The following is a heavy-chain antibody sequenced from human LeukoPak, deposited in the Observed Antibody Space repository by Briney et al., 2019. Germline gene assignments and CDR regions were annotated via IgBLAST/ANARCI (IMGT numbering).Heavy chain of an antibody. V-gene: IGHV3-23*01. CDR3: AKLGIVVVVAATTWFDP. CDR2: ISGSGGST. CDR1: GFTFSSYA. D-gene: IGHD2-15*01. J-gene: IGHJ5*02. Sequence: GGSLRLSCAASGFTFSSYAMSWVRQAPGKGLEWVSAISGSGGSTYYADSVKGRFTISRDDSKNTLYLQMNSLRAEDTAVYYCAKLGIVVVVAATTWFDPWGQGTLVTVSS.